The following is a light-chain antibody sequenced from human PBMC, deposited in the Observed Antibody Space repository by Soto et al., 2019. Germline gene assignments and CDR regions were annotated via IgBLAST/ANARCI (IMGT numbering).Light chain of an antibody. J-gene: IGLJ1*01. CDR2: GNS. CDR1: SSNIGAGYD. CDR3: QSYDSSLSVSYV. Sequence: QSVLTQPPSVSGAPGQRVTISCTGSSSNIGAGYDVHWYQQLPGTAPKLLIYGNSNRPSGVPDRFSGSKSGTSASLAITGLQAEDEADYYCQSYDSSLSVSYVFGTGTKVTAL. V-gene: IGLV1-40*01.